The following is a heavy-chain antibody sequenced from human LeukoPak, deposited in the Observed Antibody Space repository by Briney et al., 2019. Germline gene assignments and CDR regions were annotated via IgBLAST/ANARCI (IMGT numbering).Heavy chain of an antibody. CDR2: IKEDGSEK. J-gene: IGHJ4*02. CDR3: ARGGYTSSWYISRDY. D-gene: IGHD6-13*01. Sequence: GGSLRLSCAASAFTFSRYWMTWVRQAPGKGLEWVANIKEDGSEKYYVDSVKGRFSISRDNTKNSLYLQMNSLRAEDTAAYYCARGGYTSSWYISRDYWGQGTPVTVSS. V-gene: IGHV3-7*01. CDR1: AFTFSRYW.